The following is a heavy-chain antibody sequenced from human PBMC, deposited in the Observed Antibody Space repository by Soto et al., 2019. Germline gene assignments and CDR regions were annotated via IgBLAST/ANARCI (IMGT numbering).Heavy chain of an antibody. CDR1: GFPFSSYD. Sequence: GGSLRLSCAASGFPFSSYDMHWVRQATGKGLEWVSAIGTAGDPCYPGSVKGRFTISRENAKNSLYLQMNSLRAGDTAVYYCAREDPTGAFDIWGQGTMVTVSS. J-gene: IGHJ3*02. CDR3: AREDPTGAFDI. CDR2: IGTAGDP. V-gene: IGHV3-13*05.